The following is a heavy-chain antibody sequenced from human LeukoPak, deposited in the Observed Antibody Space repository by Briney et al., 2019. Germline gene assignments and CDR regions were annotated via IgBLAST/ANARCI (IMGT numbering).Heavy chain of an antibody. CDR2: IIPIFGTA. D-gene: IGHD3-22*01. CDR3: GRDPASSGQSTHWFEP. Sequence: GASVKVSCKASGGTFSSYATSWVRQAPGQGLEWMGGIIPIFGTANYAQKFQGRVTITTDESTSTAYMELSSLRSEDTAVYYCGRDPASSGQSTHWFEPWGQGTLVTVSS. J-gene: IGHJ5*02. CDR1: GGTFSSYA. V-gene: IGHV1-69*05.